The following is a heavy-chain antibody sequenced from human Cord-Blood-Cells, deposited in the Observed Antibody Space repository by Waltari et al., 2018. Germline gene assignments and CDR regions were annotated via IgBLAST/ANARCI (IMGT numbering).Heavy chain of an antibody. D-gene: IGHD3-16*01. CDR1: GYSISSVYY. CDR3: AIIGAVARGADY. V-gene: IGHV4-38-2*01. J-gene: IGHJ4*02. CDR2: ISHSGST. Sequence: QVQLQESGPGLVKPSETLSLTCAVSGYSISSVYYWGWIRQPPGKGLEWIGSISHSGSTYYNPSLKSRVTISVDTSKNQFSLKLSSVTAADTAVYYCAIIGAVARGADYWGQGTLVTVSS.